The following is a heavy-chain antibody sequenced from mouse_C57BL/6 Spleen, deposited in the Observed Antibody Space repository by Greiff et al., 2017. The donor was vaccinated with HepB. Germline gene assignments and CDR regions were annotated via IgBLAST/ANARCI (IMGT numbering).Heavy chain of an antibody. CDR1: GFSLTSYG. J-gene: IGHJ1*03. V-gene: IGHV2-5*01. D-gene: IGHD2-1*01. CDR3: AKRGSTMPYWYFDV. CDR2: IWRGGST. Sequence: QVQLQQSGPGLVQPSQSLSITCTVSGFSLTSYGVHWVRQSPGKGLEWLGVIWRGGSTDYNAAFMSRLSITKDNSKSQVFFKMNSLQADDTAIYYCAKRGSTMPYWYFDVWGTGTTVTVSS.